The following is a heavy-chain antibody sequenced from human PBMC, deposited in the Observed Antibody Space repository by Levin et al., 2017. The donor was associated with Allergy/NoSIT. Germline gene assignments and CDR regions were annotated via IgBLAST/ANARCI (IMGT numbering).Heavy chain of an antibody. CDR2: ISGSADST. Sequence: LSLPCAASGFTFSSSSMSWVRQAPGKGLEWVSTISGSADSTYYADSVKGRFTISRDNSKNTLSLQMNSLRAEDTAVYYCAKASSNTWATFDYWGQGTLVTVSS. CDR3: AKASSNTWATFDY. CDR1: GFTFSSSS. D-gene: IGHD1-26*01. J-gene: IGHJ4*02. V-gene: IGHV3-23*01.